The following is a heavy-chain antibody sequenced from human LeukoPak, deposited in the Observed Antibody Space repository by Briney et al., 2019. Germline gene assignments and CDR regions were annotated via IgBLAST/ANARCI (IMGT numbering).Heavy chain of an antibody. CDR3: ARDSGYGGRLDY. D-gene: IGHD4-23*01. CDR2: IYYSGST. V-gene: IGHV4-59*12. CDR1: GGSISSYY. Sequence: PSGTLSLTCTVSGGSISSYYWSWIRQPPGKGLEWIGYIYYSGSTNYNPSLKSRVTISVDTSKNQFSLKLSSVTAADTAVYYCARDSGYGGRLDYWGQGTLVTVSS. J-gene: IGHJ4*02.